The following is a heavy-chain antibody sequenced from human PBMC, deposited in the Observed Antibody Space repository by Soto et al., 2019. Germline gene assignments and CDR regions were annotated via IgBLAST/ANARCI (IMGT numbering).Heavy chain of an antibody. CDR1: GFTFSSYA. CDR3: AKDTKSYYDFWSGYLSGFDWFDP. D-gene: IGHD3-3*01. CDR2: ISGSGGST. V-gene: IGHV3-23*01. J-gene: IGHJ5*02. Sequence: RGSLRLSCAASGFTFSSYAMSWVRQAPGKGLEWVSAISGSGGSTYYADSVKGRFTISRDNSKNTLYLQMNSLRAEDTAVYYCAKDTKSYYDFWSGYLSGFDWFDPWGQGTLVTVSS.